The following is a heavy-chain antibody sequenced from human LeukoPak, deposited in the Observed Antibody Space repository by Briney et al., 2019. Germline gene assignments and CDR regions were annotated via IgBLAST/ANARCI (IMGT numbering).Heavy chain of an antibody. CDR3: ARDRSGTYYTFDV. Sequence: SETLSLTCGVSGGSIGSSFWNWIRLSPGKGLEWIGYISYSGRTNYSPSLKSRVTISIDTSKNQLSLTLTSVTAADTALYYCARDRSGTYYTFDVWSQGTMVSVSA. V-gene: IGHV4-59*13. D-gene: IGHD1-26*01. CDR2: ISYSGRT. CDR1: GGSIGSSF. J-gene: IGHJ3*01.